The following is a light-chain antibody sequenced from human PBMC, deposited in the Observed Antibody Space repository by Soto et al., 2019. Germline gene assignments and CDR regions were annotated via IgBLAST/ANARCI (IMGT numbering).Light chain of an antibody. CDR1: QSISSW. CDR3: QQYNSYPWT. CDR2: DAS. J-gene: IGKJ1*01. Sequence: GDRVTITCRASQSISSWLAWYQQKPGKAPKLLIYDASSLESGFPSRFRGGGYGTEFTLTISSMQTDDFETYYCQQYNSYPWTFGQGTKVDIK. V-gene: IGKV1-5*01.